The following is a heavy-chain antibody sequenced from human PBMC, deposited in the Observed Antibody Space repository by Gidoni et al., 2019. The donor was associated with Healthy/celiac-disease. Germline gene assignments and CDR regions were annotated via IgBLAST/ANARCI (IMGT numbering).Heavy chain of an antibody. CDR1: GFTFRRYW. CDR2: INSDGSST. Sequence: EVQLVESGGGLVQPGGSLRFSCAASGFTFRRYWMHWVRQAPGKGLVWVSRINSDGSSTSYADSVKGRFTISRDNAKNTLYLQMNSLRAEDTAVYYCAREGPGYGDYEGDYFDYWGQGTLVTVSS. J-gene: IGHJ4*02. CDR3: AREGPGYGDYEGDYFDY. V-gene: IGHV3-74*01. D-gene: IGHD4-17*01.